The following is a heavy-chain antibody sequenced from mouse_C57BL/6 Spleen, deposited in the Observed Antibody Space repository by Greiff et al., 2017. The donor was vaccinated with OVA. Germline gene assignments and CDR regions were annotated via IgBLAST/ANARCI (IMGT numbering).Heavy chain of an antibody. CDR3: AITVTRGAMDY. V-gene: IGHV1-76*01. J-gene: IGHJ4*01. D-gene: IGHD4-1*01. Sequence: QVQLQQSGAELVRPGASVKLSCKASGYTFTDYYINWVKQRPGQGLEWIARIYPGSGNTYYNEKFKGKATLTAEKSSSTAYMQLSSLTSEDSAVYFCAITVTRGAMDYWGQGTSVTVSS. CDR2: IYPGSGNT. CDR1: GYTFTDYY.